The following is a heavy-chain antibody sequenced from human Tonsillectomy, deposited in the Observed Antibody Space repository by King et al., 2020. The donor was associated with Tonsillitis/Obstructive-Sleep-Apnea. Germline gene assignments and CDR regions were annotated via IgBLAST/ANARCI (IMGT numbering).Heavy chain of an antibody. Sequence: VQLVQSGAEVKKPGSSVKVSCKASGGTFSSYAISWVRQAPGQGLEWMGGIIPIFGTANYAQKFQGRVTITADESTSTAYMELSSLRSEDTAVYYCARDSQYYDFWSGYYNGTYYYYYSMDVWGKGTPVTVPS. CDR2: IIPIFGTA. J-gene: IGHJ6*03. CDR3: ARDSQYYDFWSGYYNGTYYYYYSMDV. CDR1: GGTFSSYA. V-gene: IGHV1-69*12. D-gene: IGHD3-3*01.